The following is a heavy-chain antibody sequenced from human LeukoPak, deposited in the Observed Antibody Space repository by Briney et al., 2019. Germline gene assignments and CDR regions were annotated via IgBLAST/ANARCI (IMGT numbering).Heavy chain of an antibody. CDR2: IYYSRST. Sequence: SETLCLTCAVSGVSISSHYWSWIRQPPGKGLECIWYIYYSRSTNYNPSPKRRGTISVDTSTKQFSLKLRSATAAHPALHHRPRGVWQLVPSWSYYYMAAWGKRATGTLS. CDR3: PRGVWQLVPSWSYYYMAA. J-gene: IGHJ6*03. V-gene: IGHV4-59*11. CDR1: GVSISSHY. D-gene: IGHD6-6*01.